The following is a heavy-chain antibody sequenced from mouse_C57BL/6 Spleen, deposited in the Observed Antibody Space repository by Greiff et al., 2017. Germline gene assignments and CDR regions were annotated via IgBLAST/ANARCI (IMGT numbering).Heavy chain of an antibody. J-gene: IGHJ4*01. CDR2: INPNNGGT. V-gene: IGHV1-22*01. Sequence: EVQGVESGPELVKPGASVKMSCKASGYTFTDYNMHWVKQSHGKSLEWIGYINPNNGGTSYNQKFKGKATLTVNKSSSTAYMELRSLTSEDSAVYYCARLIYYCGSSCAMDYWGQGTSVTVSS. CDR1: GYTFTDYN. D-gene: IGHD1-1*01. CDR3: ARLIYYCGSSCAMDY.